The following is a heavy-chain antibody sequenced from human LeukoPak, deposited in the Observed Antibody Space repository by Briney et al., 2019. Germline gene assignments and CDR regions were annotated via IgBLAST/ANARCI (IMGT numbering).Heavy chain of an antibody. V-gene: IGHV4-34*01. CDR2: INHSGST. D-gene: IGHD3-3*02. J-gene: IGHJ6*03. CDR3: ARHFAFSYYYMDV. Sequence: SGTLSLTCAVSGGSFSRYYWIWIRQPPGRGLEWIGEINHSGSTNYNPSLKSRVTISVDTSKNQFSLKLSSVTAADTAVYYCARHFAFSYYYMDVWGKGTTVTVSS. CDR1: GGSFSRYY.